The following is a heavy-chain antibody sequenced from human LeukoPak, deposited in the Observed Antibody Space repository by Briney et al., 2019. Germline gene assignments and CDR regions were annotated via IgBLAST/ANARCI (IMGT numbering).Heavy chain of an antibody. V-gene: IGHV3-23*01. D-gene: IGHD3-16*01. CDR1: GFIFRDYA. CDR3: AKASWVSSADAVL. J-gene: IGHJ4*02. CDR2: LRGDGET. Sequence: GGSLRLPCVASGFIFRDYAMSWVRQTPAGGLEWVSSLRGDGETFYTDSVKGRFTLSRDHSRNTVYLQLSNLRVEDTAVYYCAKASWVSSADAVLWGQGTLVTVS.